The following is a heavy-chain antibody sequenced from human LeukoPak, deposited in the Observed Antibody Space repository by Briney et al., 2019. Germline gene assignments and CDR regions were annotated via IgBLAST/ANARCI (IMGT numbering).Heavy chain of an antibody. J-gene: IGHJ3*02. Sequence: GGSLRLSCAASGFGVISNYMSWVRQAPGKGLEWVSLIYSGGSTNYVDSVKGRFTISRDNSKNTLYLQMNNLRAEDTAVYYCARDGGGAYSLAFDIWGQGTLVTASS. D-gene: IGHD1-26*01. CDR1: GFGVISNY. CDR2: IYSGGST. V-gene: IGHV3-53*01. CDR3: ARDGGGAYSLAFDI.